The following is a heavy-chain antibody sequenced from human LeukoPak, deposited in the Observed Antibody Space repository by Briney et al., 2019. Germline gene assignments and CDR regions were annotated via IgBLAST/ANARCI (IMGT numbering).Heavy chain of an antibody. V-gene: IGHV4-38-2*02. CDR2: IYHSGST. CDR1: GYSISSGYY. J-gene: IGHJ4*02. D-gene: IGHD3-22*01. CDR3: AQYYYDSSGYYPSNY. Sequence: PSETLSLTCTVSGYSISSGYYWGWIRQPPGKGLEWIGSIYHSGSTYYNPSLKSRVTISVDTSKNQFSLKLSSVTAADTAVYYCAQYYYDSSGYYPSNYWGQGTLVTVSS.